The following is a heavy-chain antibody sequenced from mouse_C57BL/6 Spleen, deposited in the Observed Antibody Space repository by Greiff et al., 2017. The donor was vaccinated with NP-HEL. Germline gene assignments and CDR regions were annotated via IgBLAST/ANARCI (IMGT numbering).Heavy chain of an antibody. Sequence: QVQLKQPGAELVKPGASVKLSCKASGYTFTSYWMHWVKQRPGQGLEWIGMIHPNSGSTNYNEKFKSKATLTVDKSSSTAYMQLSSLTSEDAAVYYCARKETAQATDDWGQGTTLTVSS. CDR1: GYTFTSYW. J-gene: IGHJ2*01. V-gene: IGHV1-64*01. CDR2: IHPNSGST. CDR3: ARKETAQATDD. D-gene: IGHD3-2*02.